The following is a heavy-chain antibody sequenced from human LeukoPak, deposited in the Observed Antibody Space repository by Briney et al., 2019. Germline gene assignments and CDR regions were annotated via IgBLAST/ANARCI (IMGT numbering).Heavy chain of an antibody. CDR1: GFTFLSYS. V-gene: IGHV3-21*04. D-gene: IGHD3-22*01. J-gene: IGHJ4*02. Sequence: GGSLRLSCAASGFTFLSYSMNWVRQAPGKGLEWVSSISSTSSSYIYYADSVKGRFTISRDNSKNTLYLQMNSLRAEDTAVYYCATGGTMIVVAPLNYWGQGTLVTVSS. CDR2: ISSTSSSYI. CDR3: ATGGTMIVVAPLNY.